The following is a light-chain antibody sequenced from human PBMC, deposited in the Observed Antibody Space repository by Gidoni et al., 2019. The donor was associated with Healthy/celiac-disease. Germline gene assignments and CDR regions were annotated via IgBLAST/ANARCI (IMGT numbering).Light chain of an antibody. J-gene: IGKJ4*01. Sequence: ETVMTQSPATLPVSPVERATLSCRASQSVSSNLAWSQHKPGQAPRRLIYGASTRATGIPARFSGSGSGTEFTLTISSLQSEDVAVYYCQQYKNWLALTFXGXTKVEIK. CDR1: QSVSSN. CDR2: GAS. CDR3: QQYKNWLALT. V-gene: IGKV3-15*01.